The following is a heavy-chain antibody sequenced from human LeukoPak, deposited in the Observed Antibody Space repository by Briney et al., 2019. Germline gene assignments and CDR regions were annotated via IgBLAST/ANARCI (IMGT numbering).Heavy chain of an antibody. CDR3: ARISSSGWYPFDY. CDR2: INHSGST. V-gene: IGHV4-34*01. J-gene: IGHJ4*02. CDR1: GGSFSGYY. D-gene: IGHD6-19*01. Sequence: SETLSLTCAVYGGSFSGYYWSWVRQPPGKGLEWIGEINHSGSTNYNPSLKSRVTISVDTSKNQFSLKLSSVTAADTAVYYCARISSSGWYPFDYWGQGTLVTVSS.